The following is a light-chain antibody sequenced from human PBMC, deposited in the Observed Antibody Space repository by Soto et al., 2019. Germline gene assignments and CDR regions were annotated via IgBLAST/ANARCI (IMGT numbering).Light chain of an antibody. CDR1: QSVRSY. Sequence: EIVLTQSPATLSLSPGERATLSCRASQSVRSYLAWYQQKPRQAPRLLIHDASSRATGIPARFSGSGSGTDFTLTISSLEPEDFAVYYCQQRTNWPSSTFGQGTRLEIK. J-gene: IGKJ5*01. CDR2: DAS. V-gene: IGKV3-11*01. CDR3: QQRTNWPSST.